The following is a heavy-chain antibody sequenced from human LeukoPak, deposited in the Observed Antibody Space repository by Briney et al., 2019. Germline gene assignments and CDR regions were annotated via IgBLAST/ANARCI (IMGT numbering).Heavy chain of an antibody. D-gene: IGHD3-10*01. CDR2: IIPIFGTA. CDR1: GGTFSSYA. V-gene: IGHV1-69*01. CDR3: ALGNYYGSGSYYSLFDI. Sequence: GSSVKVSCKASGGTFSSYAISWVRQAPGQGLEWMGGIIPIFGTANYAQKFQGRVTITADESTSTAYMELSSLRSEDTAVYYCALGNYYGSGSYYSLFDIWGQGTMVTVSS. J-gene: IGHJ3*02.